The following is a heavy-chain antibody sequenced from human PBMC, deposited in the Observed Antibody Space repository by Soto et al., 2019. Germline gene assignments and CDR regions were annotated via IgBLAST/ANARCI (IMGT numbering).Heavy chain of an antibody. CDR1: GFSFDDYV. V-gene: IGHV3-9*01. J-gene: IGHJ3*02. D-gene: IGHD5-12*01. CDR3: AKDIARYSGYEGAFDI. Sequence: VQLVESGGGLVQPGRSLRLSCAASGFSFDDYVMHWVRQGPGKGLEWVSGLDWNGVSIGYADSVKGRFTISRDNAKNSLYLQMNSLRSADTALYDCAKDIARYSGYEGAFDIWGQGTMVTVSS. CDR2: LDWNGVSI.